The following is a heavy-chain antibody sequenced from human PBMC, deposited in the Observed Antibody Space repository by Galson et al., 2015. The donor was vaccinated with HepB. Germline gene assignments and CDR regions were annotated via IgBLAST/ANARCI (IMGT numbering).Heavy chain of an antibody. D-gene: IGHD3-22*01. CDR2: FDPEDGEI. Sequence: SVKVSCKVSGHTLTELSTHWVRQAPGKGLEWMGGFDPEDGEIIYAQKFQGRVTMTEDTSTDTAYMELSSLRSEDTAVYYCAIVFRNYDSIGYYLDYRGQGTLVTVSS. CDR1: GHTLTELS. J-gene: IGHJ4*02. V-gene: IGHV1-24*01. CDR3: AIVFRNYDSIGYYLDY.